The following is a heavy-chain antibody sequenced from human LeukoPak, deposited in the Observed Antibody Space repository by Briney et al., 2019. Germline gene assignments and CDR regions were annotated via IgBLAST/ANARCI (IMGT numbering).Heavy chain of an antibody. D-gene: IGHD1-26*01. CDR2: ISAYNGNT. CDR1: GYIFTSSV. V-gene: IGHV1-18*04. CDR3: ARYSGGHSRFDY. Sequence: GASVKVSCKASGYIFTSSVISWVRQAPGQGLEGLGWISAYNGNTNYAQKLQGRVTMTTDTSPSTAYMELRSLRSDDTAVYYCARYSGGHSRFDYWGQGTLVTVSS. J-gene: IGHJ4*02.